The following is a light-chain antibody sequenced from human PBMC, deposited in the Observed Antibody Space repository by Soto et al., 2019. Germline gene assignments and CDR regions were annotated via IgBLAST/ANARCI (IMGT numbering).Light chain of an antibody. CDR3: QQYNSWPSGT. CDR1: QRVSSN. J-gene: IGKJ5*01. Sequence: EIIMTQSPATLSVSPGERATLSCRASQRVSSNLAWYQQKPSQPPRLLIYGASTRATDIPARFSGSGSGTEFTLTISSLQSEDSAVYYCQQYNSWPSGTFGQGTRLEIK. V-gene: IGKV3-15*01. CDR2: GAS.